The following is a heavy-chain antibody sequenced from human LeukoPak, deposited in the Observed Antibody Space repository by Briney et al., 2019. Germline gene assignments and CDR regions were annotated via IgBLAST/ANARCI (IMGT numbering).Heavy chain of an antibody. D-gene: IGHD5-18*01. J-gene: IGHJ2*01. CDR1: GFTFSSYT. CDR3: AGVDTAIIRDGLWYFDL. Sequence: GGSLRFSCAASGFTFSSYTMHWVRQAPGKGLEWVAVISYDGSKSYYADSVKGRFTISRDNSKNTLYLQMNSLRAEDTAVYYCAGVDTAIIRDGLWYFDLWGRGTLVTVSS. CDR2: ISYDGSKS. V-gene: IGHV3-30-3*01.